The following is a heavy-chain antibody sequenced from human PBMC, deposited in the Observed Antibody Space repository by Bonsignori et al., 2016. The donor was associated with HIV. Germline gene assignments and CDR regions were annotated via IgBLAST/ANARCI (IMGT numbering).Heavy chain of an antibody. V-gene: IGHV1-69*10. CDR3: ARSIFGSGYDYEFDY. J-gene: IGHJ4*02. Sequence: WVRQAPGQGLEWMGGIIPILGIANYAQKFQGRVTITADESTSTAYMELSSLRSEDTAVYYCARSIFGSGYDYEFDYWGQGTLVTVSS. D-gene: IGHD5-12*01. CDR2: IIPILGIA.